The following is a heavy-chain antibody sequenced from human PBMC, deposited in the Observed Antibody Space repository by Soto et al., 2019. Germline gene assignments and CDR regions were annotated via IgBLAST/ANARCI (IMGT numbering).Heavy chain of an antibody. J-gene: IGHJ6*03. Sequence: GGSLRLSCAASGFTFSSYSMNWVRQAPGKGLEWVSSISSSSSYIYYADSVKGRFTISRDNAKNSLYLQMNSLRAEDTAVYYCARDFLQSPPLYYMDVWGKGTTVTVSS. CDR1: GFTFSSYS. CDR3: ARDFLQSPPLYYMDV. V-gene: IGHV3-21*01. D-gene: IGHD4-4*01. CDR2: ISSSSSYI.